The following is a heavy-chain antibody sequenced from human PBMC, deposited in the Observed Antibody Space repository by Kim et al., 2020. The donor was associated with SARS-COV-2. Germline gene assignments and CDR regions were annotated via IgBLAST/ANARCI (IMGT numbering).Heavy chain of an antibody. CDR3: ARGQQLTPSLDFDY. Sequence: ASVKVSCKASGYTFTSYAMHWVRQAPGKRLEWMGWINAGNGNTKYSQKFQGRVTITRDTSASTAYMELSSLRSEDTAVYYCARGQQLTPSLDFDYWGQGTLVTVSS. J-gene: IGHJ4*02. CDR1: GYTFTSYA. V-gene: IGHV1-3*01. CDR2: INAGNGNT. D-gene: IGHD6-13*01.